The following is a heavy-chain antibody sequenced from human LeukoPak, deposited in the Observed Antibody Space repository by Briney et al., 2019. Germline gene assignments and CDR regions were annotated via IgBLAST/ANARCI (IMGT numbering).Heavy chain of an antibody. Sequence: SVKVSCKASGGTFSSYAISWVRQAPGQGLEWMGGIIPIFGTANYAQKFQGRVTINADKSTSTAYMELSSLRSEDTAVYYCARDLLDYGDYSTYWGQGTLVTVSS. CDR1: GGTFSSYA. V-gene: IGHV1-69*06. D-gene: IGHD4-17*01. J-gene: IGHJ4*02. CDR3: ARDLLDYGDYSTY. CDR2: IIPIFGTA.